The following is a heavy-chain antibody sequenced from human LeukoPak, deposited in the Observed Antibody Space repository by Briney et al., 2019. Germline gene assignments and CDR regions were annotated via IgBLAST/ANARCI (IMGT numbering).Heavy chain of an antibody. J-gene: IGHJ5*02. Sequence: GASVRVSCKASGYTFTVYYMHWVRQAPGQGGERMGWINPNRGGTNYAQKFQGRVTITRDTSISTAYMELSRLRSDDTAVYYCARVTQVYCSGGSCYSTGYNWFDPWGQGTLVTVSS. CDR3: ARVTQVYCSGGSCYSTGYNWFDP. V-gene: IGHV1-2*02. CDR2: INPNRGGT. D-gene: IGHD2-15*01. CDR1: GYTFTVYY.